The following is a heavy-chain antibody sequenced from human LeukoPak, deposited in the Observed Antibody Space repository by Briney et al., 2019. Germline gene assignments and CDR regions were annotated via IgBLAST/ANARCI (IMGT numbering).Heavy chain of an antibody. J-gene: IGHJ4*02. CDR2: IYTSGST. CDR3: ARGFRGVVVVPADYFDY. D-gene: IGHD2-2*01. V-gene: IGHV4-61*02. CDR1: GGSISSGSYY. Sequence: SQTLSLTCTVSGGSISSGSYYWSWIRQPAGKGLEWIGRIYTSGSTYYNPSLKSRVTISVDTSKNQFSLKLSSVTAADTAVYYCARGFRGVVVVPADYFDYWGQGTLVTVSS.